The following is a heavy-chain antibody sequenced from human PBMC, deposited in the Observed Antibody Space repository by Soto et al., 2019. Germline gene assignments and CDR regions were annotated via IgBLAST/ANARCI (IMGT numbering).Heavy chain of an antibody. D-gene: IGHD4-17*01. CDR1: GGTFISYT. CDR2: IIPILGIA. V-gene: IGHV1-69*02. CDR3: ARADYGDNAFDI. J-gene: IGHJ3*02. Sequence: QVQLVQSGAEVKKPGSSVKVSCKASGGTFISYTISWVRQAPGQGLEWMGRIIPILGIANYAQKFQGRVTITADKSTSTAYMELSSLRSEDTAVYYCARADYGDNAFDIWGQGTMVTVSS.